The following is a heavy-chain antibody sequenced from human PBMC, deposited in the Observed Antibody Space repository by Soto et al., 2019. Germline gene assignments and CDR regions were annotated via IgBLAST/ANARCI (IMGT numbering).Heavy chain of an antibody. J-gene: IGHJ4*02. CDR3: AREEGYCSGGSCYLGY. D-gene: IGHD2-15*01. V-gene: IGHV4-59*01. CDR2: IYYSGST. Sequence: SETLSLTCTVSGGSISSYYWSWIRQPPGKGLEWIGYIYYSGSTNYNPSLKSRVTISVDTSKNQFSLKLSSVTAADTAVYYCAREEGYCSGGSCYLGYWGQGTLVTVYS. CDR1: GGSISSYY.